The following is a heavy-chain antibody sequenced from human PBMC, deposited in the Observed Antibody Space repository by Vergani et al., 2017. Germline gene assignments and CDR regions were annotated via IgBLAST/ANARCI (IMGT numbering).Heavy chain of an antibody. CDR3: GGTMVRGVMRSADRIYYYGMDV. D-gene: IGHD3-10*01. CDR2: IYYSGST. V-gene: IGHV4-59*01. Sequence: QVQLQESGPGLVKPSETLSLTCTVSGGSISSYYLSWIRQPPGKGLEWIGYIYYSGSTNYNPSLKSRVTISVDTSTNQFSLKLSSVTAADTAVYYCGGTMVRGVMRSADRIYYYGMDVWGQGTTVTVAS. CDR1: GGSISSYY. J-gene: IGHJ6*02.